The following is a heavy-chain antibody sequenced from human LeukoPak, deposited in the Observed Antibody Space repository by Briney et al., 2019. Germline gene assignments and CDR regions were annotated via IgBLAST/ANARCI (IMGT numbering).Heavy chain of an antibody. CDR3: ARDTRDAFDI. V-gene: IGHV4-59*01. CDR1: GGSISGFY. J-gene: IGHJ3*02. CDR2: VYYSGNT. Sequence: SETLSLTCTVSGGSISGFYWNWIRQPPGEGLEWIGYVYYSGNTNYNPSLKSRVTISLDTSKNQFSLKLRSVTAADTAVYYCARDTRDAFDIWGQGTMVTVSS.